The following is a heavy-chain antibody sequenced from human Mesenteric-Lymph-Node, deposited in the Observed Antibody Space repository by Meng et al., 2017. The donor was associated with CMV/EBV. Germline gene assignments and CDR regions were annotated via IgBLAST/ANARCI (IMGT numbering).Heavy chain of an antibody. CDR2: INSGGSFI. J-gene: IGHJ6*02. CDR1: GLMFRSSE. CDR3: ARVFTGYGMDV. Sequence: GGSLRLSCVASGLMFRSSEMNWVRQAPGKGLQWVSYINSGGSFINYADSVKGRFTTSRDNAENSLYLQMDSLRAEDTAIYYCARVFTGYGMDVWGQGTTVTVSS. V-gene: IGHV3-48*03.